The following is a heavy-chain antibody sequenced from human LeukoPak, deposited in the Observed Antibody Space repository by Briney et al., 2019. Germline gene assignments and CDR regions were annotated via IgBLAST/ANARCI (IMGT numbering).Heavy chain of an antibody. J-gene: IGHJ4*02. Sequence: PSETLSLTCTVSGGSISSYYWSWIRQPPGKGLEWIGYIYYSGSTNYNPSLKSRVTISVDTSKNQFSLKLSSVTAADTAVYYCAREKQWLVLSNIKGIFDYWGQGTLVTVSS. V-gene: IGHV4-59*12. D-gene: IGHD6-19*01. CDR1: GGSISSYY. CDR3: AREKQWLVLSNIKGIFDY. CDR2: IYYSGST.